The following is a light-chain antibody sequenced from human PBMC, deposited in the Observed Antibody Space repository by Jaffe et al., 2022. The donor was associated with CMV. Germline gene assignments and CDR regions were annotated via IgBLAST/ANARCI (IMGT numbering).Light chain of an antibody. CDR2: GAS. CDR3: QLYGDSPRYT. V-gene: IGKV3-20*01. J-gene: IGKJ2*01. Sequence: VLTQSPGTLSLSPGERATLSCRASQSVSSSSLAWYQHKRGQAPRLLIYGASNRATGIPDRFSGSGSGTDFTLTISRLEPEDLALYYCQLYGDSPRYTFGQGTKMEIK. CDR1: QSVSSSS.